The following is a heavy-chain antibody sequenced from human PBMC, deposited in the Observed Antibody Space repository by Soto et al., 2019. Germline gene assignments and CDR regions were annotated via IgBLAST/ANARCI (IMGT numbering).Heavy chain of an antibody. CDR3: VREPRYCSGGSCSIMGDAFDI. Sequence: EVQLVESGGGLVQPGGSLRLSCVASGFTVTDIYMNWVRQAPGKGLEWVSVIYNEFTDYADSVRGRFSISTDSSKNALYLQMHSLRAEDSAVYYCVREPRYCSGGSCSIMGDAFDIWGQGTMVTVSS. J-gene: IGHJ3*02. D-gene: IGHD2-15*01. CDR2: IYNEFT. V-gene: IGHV3-66*01. CDR1: GFTVTDIY.